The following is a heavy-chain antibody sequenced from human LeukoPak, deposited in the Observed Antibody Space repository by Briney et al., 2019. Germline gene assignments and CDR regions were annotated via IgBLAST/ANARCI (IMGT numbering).Heavy chain of an antibody. CDR2: IIPIFGTA. V-gene: IGHV1-69*05. J-gene: IGHJ4*02. D-gene: IGHD6-13*01. Sequence: SVKVSCKASGGTFSSYAISWVRQAPGQGLEWMGGIIPIFGTANYAQKFQGRVTMTTDTSTSTVYMDLRSLRSDDTAVYYCARDRASSPFDSWGQGTLVTVSS. CDR1: GGTFSSYA. CDR3: ARDRASSPFDS.